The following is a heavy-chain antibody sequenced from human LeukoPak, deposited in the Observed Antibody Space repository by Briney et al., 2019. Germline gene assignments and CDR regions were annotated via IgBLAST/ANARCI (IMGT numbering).Heavy chain of an antibody. CDR3: ARSPNYKGYFDY. Sequence: PGGSLRLSCAASGFIFSSYEMNWVRQAPGKGLEWVSYISSFSSTIYYADSVMGRFTISRDNAKNSLYLQMNSLRAEDTAVYYCARSPNYKGYFDYWGQGTLVTVSS. CDR1: GFIFSSYE. CDR2: ISSFSSTI. D-gene: IGHD3-10*01. V-gene: IGHV3-48*03. J-gene: IGHJ4*02.